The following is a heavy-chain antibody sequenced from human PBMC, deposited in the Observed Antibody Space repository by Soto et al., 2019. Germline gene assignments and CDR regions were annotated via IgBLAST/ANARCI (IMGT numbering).Heavy chain of an antibody. J-gene: IGHJ5*02. D-gene: IGHD1-1*01. Sequence: ASVKVSCKASGYTFTSYAMHWVRQAPGQRLEWMGWINAGNGNTKYSQKFQGRVTITRDTSASTAYMELSSLRSEDTAVYYCARENNWNDAPRCNWFDPWGQGPLVTVPS. CDR3: ARENNWNDAPRCNWFDP. V-gene: IGHV1-3*01. CDR1: GYTFTSYA. CDR2: INAGNGNT.